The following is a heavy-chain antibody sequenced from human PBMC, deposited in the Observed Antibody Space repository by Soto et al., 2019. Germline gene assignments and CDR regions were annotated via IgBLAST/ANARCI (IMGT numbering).Heavy chain of an antibody. D-gene: IGHD4-17*01. Sequence: ASVKVSCKASGYTFTSYGISWVRQAPGQGLEWMGWISAYNGNTNYAQKRQGRVTMTTDTSTSTAYMELRSLRSDDTAVYYCASAPRAPSYRNYLAYWGQGTLVTVSS. J-gene: IGHJ4*02. CDR2: ISAYNGNT. V-gene: IGHV1-18*01. CDR3: ASAPRAPSYRNYLAY. CDR1: GYTFTSYG.